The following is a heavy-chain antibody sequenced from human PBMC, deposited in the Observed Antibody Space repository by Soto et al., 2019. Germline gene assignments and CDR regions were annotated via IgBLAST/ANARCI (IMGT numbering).Heavy chain of an antibody. CDR2: IYYSGST. Sequence: PSETLSLTCSVSGGSISSGDYYWSWIRQPPGKGLEWIGYIYYSGSTYYNPSLKSRVTISVDTSKNQFSLKLSSVTAADTAVYYCAIPRGRYCSGGSCYSDHPIFPFDPWGQGTLVTVSS. J-gene: IGHJ5*02. V-gene: IGHV4-30-4*01. CDR3: AIPRGRYCSGGSCYSDHPIFPFDP. CDR1: GGSISSGDYY. D-gene: IGHD2-15*01.